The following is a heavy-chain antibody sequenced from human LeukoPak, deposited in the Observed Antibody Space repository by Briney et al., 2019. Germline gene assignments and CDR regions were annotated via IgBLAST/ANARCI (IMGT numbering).Heavy chain of an antibody. D-gene: IGHD4-17*01. CDR3: ARGYFFADYVLGAFDI. J-gene: IGHJ3*02. V-gene: IGHV4-34*01. Sequence: PSETLSLTCTVSGGSFSDYFWSWIRQPPGKGLEWIGEINHSGSTNYNPSLKSRVTISVDTSKNQFSLKLSSVTAADTAVFYCARGYFFADYVLGAFDIWGQGTMVAVSS. CDR2: INHSGST. CDR1: GGSFSDYF.